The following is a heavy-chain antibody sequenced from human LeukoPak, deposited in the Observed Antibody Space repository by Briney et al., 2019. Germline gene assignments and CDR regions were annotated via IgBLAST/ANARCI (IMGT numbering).Heavy chain of an antibody. J-gene: IGHJ1*01. V-gene: IGHV3-9*01. D-gene: IGHD3-10*01. CDR1: GFTFGDYA. CDR2: ISWNSGSI. CDR3: AKGSYSITMVRGSVSHTKFKNEYFQH. Sequence: GGSLRLSCAASGFTFGDYAMHWVRQAPGKGLEWVSGISWNSGSIGYADSVKGRFTISRDNAKNSLYLQMNSLRAEDTALYYCAKGSYSITMVRGSVSHTKFKNEYFQHWGQGTLVTVSS.